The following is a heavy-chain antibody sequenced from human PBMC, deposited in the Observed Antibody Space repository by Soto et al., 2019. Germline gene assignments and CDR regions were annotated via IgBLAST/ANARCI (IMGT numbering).Heavy chain of an antibody. CDR2: IIPIFGTA. D-gene: IGHD2-15*01. CDR1: GGTFSSYA. CDR3: ARESRYCSGGSCYFLPGIDY. J-gene: IGHJ4*02. V-gene: IGHV1-69*12. Sequence: QVQLVQSGAEVKKPGSSVKVSCKASGGTFSSYAISWVRQAPGQGLEWMGGIIPIFGTANYAQKFQGRVTITADESKSTGYMELSSRRSEDTAVYYCARESRYCSGGSCYFLPGIDYWGQGTLVTVSS.